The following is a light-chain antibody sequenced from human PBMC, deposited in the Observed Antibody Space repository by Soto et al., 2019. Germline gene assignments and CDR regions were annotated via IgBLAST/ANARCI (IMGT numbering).Light chain of an antibody. CDR1: QTIGTS. CDR2: AAS. V-gene: IGKV1-39*01. Sequence: DIQMTQYPSSLSASVGDRVTITCRASQTIGTSLNWYQRKPGKAPNLLIYAASNLNSGVPSRFSGSGYETDLTLTISSLQPEDSATYYCQQSYTTPLFTFGPGTKVDI. J-gene: IGKJ3*01. CDR3: QQSYTTPLFT.